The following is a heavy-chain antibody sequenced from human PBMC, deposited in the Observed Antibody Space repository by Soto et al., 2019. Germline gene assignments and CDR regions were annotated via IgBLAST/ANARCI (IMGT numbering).Heavy chain of an antibody. D-gene: IGHD6-19*01. CDR1: GGTLSSYA. J-gene: IGHJ6*02. CDR3: ARGSIAVAGYYYYGMDV. V-gene: IGHV1-69*13. Sequence: ASVKVSCKASGGTLSSYAISWVRQAPGQGLEWMGGIIPIFGTANYAQKFQGRVTITADESTSTAYMELSSLRSEDTAVYYCARGSIAVAGYYYYGMDVWGQGTTVTVSS. CDR2: IIPIFGTA.